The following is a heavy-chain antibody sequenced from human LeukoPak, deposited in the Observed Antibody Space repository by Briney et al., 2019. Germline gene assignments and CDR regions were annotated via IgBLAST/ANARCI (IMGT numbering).Heavy chain of an antibody. CDR1: GGTFSSYA. D-gene: IGHD3-3*01. Sequence: SVKVSCKASGGTFSSYAISWARQAPGQGLEWMGGIIPIFGTANYAQKFQGRVTITTDESTSTAYMELSSLRSEDTAVYYCARARYEGFGVPFDYWGQGTLVTVSS. V-gene: IGHV1-69*05. CDR2: IIPIFGTA. CDR3: ARARYEGFGVPFDY. J-gene: IGHJ4*02.